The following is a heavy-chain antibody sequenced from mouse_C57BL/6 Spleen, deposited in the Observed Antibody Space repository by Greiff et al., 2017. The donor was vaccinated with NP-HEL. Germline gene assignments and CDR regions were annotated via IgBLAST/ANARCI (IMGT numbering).Heavy chain of an antibody. J-gene: IGHJ4*01. CDR1: GFTFSSYG. CDR2: ISSGGSYT. D-gene: IGHD1-1*01. Sequence: EVQVVESGGDLVKPGGSLKLSCAASGFTFSSYGMSWVRQTPDKRLEWVATISSGGSYTYYPDSVKGRFTISRDNAKNTLYLQMSSLKSEDTAMYDGARLSYYYGRRGGYAMDYWGQGTSGTVSS. V-gene: IGHV5-6*01. CDR3: ARLSYYYGRRGGYAMDY.